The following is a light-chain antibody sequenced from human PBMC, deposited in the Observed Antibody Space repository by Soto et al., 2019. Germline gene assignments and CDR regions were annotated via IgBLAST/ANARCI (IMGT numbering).Light chain of an antibody. J-gene: IGKJ1*01. CDR2: DAS. CDR1: QSISSW. V-gene: IGKV1-5*01. Sequence: DIQMTQSPPTLSASVGDRVTITCRASQSISSWLAWYQQKPGKAPKLLIYDASSLESGVPSRFSGSGSGTEFTLTISSLQPDDFATYYCQQYNSYSFGHGTKVDIK. CDR3: QQYNSYS.